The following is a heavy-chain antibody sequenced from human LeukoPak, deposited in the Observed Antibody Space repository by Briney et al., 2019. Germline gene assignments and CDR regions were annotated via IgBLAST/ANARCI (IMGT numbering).Heavy chain of an antibody. CDR2: IGIQNNT. CDR3: ARGPAAIPNWFDS. V-gene: IGHV3-69-1*02. D-gene: IGHD2-2*01. J-gene: IGHJ5*01. Sequence: GGSLRLSCAGSGFTFLGYSMNGLRQAPEKGLEWLSSIGIQNNTYYADSVKGRFIISRDNSKNLVYLQMNSLRVDDTAFYYCARGPAAIPNWFDSWGLGTRVIVAS. CDR1: GFTFLGYS.